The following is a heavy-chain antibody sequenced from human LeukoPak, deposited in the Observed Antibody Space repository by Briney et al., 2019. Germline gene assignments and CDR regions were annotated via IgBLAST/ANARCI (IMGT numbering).Heavy chain of an antibody. CDR1: GYSFTSYY. Sequence: GASVKVSCKASGYSFTSYYMHWVRQAPGQGLEWMGIINPSDSSTSYAQKFQGRVTMTRDTSTSTVYMELSSLRSEDTAVYYCARDWAAAGEYYFDYWGQGTLVTVSS. CDR2: INPSDSST. D-gene: IGHD6-13*01. CDR3: ARDWAAAGEYYFDY. J-gene: IGHJ4*02. V-gene: IGHV1-46*01.